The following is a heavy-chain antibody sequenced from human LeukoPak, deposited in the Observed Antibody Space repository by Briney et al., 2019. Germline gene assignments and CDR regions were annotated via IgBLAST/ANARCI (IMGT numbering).Heavy chain of an antibody. CDR2: IYYSGST. D-gene: IGHD1-26*01. V-gene: IGHV4-59*01. CDR3: ARYIVSYPHDAFDI. CDR1: GGSISSYY. J-gene: IGHJ3*02. Sequence: SETLSLTCTVSGGSISSYYWSWIRQPPGKGLEWIGYIYYSGSTNYNPSLKSRVTISVDTSKKQFSLKLSSVTAADTAFYYCARYIVSYPHDAFDIWGQGTMVTVSS.